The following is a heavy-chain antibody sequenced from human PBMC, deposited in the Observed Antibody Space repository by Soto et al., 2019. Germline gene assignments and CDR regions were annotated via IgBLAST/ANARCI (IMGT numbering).Heavy chain of an antibody. Sequence: ASVKVSCKTSGYSFTKFGLHWVRQAPGQRLEWMGWINPGNGDTKYSQKFQGRVTITRDTSATTAYMELSSLRSEDSAVFYCARTDCSSTSCYNYYYYGMDVWGQGTTVTVSS. CDR2: INPGNGDT. V-gene: IGHV1-3*01. CDR3: ARTDCSSTSCYNYYYYGMDV. D-gene: IGHD2-2*01. J-gene: IGHJ6*02. CDR1: GYSFTKFG.